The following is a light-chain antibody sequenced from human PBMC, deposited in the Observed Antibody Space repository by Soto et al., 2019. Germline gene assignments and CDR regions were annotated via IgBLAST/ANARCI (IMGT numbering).Light chain of an antibody. J-gene: IGLJ1*01. V-gene: IGLV1-40*01. Sequence: QSVLTQPPSVSGAPGQRVTISCTGNSSNIGVHYDVQWYRHFPGTSPKLLIYDTNNRPSGVPDRFSASKSGTSVSLAITGLQAEDEADYYCQSYDSGLDSYVFGTETKVTVL. CDR1: SSNIGVHYD. CDR3: QSYDSGLDSYV. CDR2: DTN.